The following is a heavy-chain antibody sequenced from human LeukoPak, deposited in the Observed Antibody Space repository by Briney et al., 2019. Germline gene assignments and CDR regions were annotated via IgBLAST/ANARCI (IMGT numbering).Heavy chain of an antibody. J-gene: IGHJ4*02. CDR3: ARGPGIIFGHWFDY. CDR1: GYTFTGYY. Sequence: ASVKVSCKASGYTFTGYYMHWVRQAPGQGVEWMGWINPNSGGTNYAQKFQGRVTMTRDTSISTAYMELSRLRSDDTAVYYCARGPGIIFGHWFDYWGQGTLVTVSS. V-gene: IGHV1-2*02. D-gene: IGHD3-3*02. CDR2: INPNSGGT.